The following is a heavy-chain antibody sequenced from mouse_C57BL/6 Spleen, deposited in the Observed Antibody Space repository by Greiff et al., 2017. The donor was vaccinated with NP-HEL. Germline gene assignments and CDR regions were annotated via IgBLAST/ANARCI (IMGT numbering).Heavy chain of an antibody. V-gene: IGHV14-4*01. Sequence: EVQLQQSGAELVRPGASVKLSCTASGFNIKDDYMHWVKQRPEQGLEWIGWIDPENGDTEYASKFQGKATITADTSSNTAYLQLSSLTSEDTAVYYCTTNYYGSSSYAMDYWGQGTSVTVAS. D-gene: IGHD1-1*01. CDR3: TTNYYGSSSYAMDY. J-gene: IGHJ4*01. CDR1: GFNIKDDY. CDR2: IDPENGDT.